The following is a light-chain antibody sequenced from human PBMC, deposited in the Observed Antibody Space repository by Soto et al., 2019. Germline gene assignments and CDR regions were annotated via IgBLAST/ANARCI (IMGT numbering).Light chain of an antibody. V-gene: IGLV2-23*02. CDR3: CSYAGSSTPVV. Sequence: QSALTQPASVSGSPGQSITISCTGTSSEVGSYNLVSWYQQHPGKAPKLMIYEVSKRPSGVSNRFSGSKSGNTASLTISGLQAEDEADYYCCSYAGSSTPVVFGGGTKLTVL. CDR1: SSEVGSYNL. CDR2: EVS. J-gene: IGLJ2*01.